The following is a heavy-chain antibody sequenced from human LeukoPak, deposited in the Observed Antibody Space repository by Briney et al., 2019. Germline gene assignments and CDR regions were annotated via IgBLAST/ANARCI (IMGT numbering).Heavy chain of an antibody. Sequence: GGSLRLSCVASGFSFGNYDMSWVRQAPGKGLQWVSQISSTGGATWYAGFARDRFTISRDNSKKTLYLKMSGLRVEDTAIYYCVKDPRDTYGTNWFVSWGQGTLLIVSS. CDR3: VKDPRDTYGTNWFVS. V-gene: IGHV3-23*01. D-gene: IGHD2-21*01. CDR2: ISSTGGAT. CDR1: GFSFGNYD. J-gene: IGHJ5*01.